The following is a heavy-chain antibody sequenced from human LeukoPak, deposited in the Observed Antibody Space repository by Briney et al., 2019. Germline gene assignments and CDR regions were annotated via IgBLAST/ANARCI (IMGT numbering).Heavy chain of an antibody. V-gene: IGHV1-18*01. Sequence: ASVKVSCKASGYTFTSYGISWVRQAPGQGLEWMGWISAYNGNTNYAQKLQGRVTMTTDTSTSTAYMELRSLRSDDTAVYYCARHGDYFVPDLLWFGEPYYYYYMGVWGKGTTVTISS. CDR1: GYTFTSYG. CDR2: ISAYNGNT. D-gene: IGHD3-10*01. J-gene: IGHJ6*03. CDR3: ARHGDYFVPDLLWFGEPYYYYYMGV.